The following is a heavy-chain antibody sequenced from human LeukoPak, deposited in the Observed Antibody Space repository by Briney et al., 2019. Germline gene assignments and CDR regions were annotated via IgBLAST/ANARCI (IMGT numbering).Heavy chain of an antibody. J-gene: IGHJ4*02. Sequence: GESLKISFKGSGXSFTSYCIGWVRQMPGKGLEWMGIIYPGDSDTRYSPSFQGQVTISADRSISTAYLQWSSLQASDTAMYYCARRWAAVGTFDYWGQGTLVTISS. CDR3: ARRWAAVGTFDY. V-gene: IGHV5-51*01. CDR1: GXSFTSYC. D-gene: IGHD6-13*01. CDR2: IYPGDSDT.